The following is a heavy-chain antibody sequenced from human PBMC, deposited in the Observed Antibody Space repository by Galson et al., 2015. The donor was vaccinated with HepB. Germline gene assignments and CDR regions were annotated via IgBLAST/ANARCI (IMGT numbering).Heavy chain of an antibody. Sequence: SLRLSCAASGFTVSSHYMSWVRQAPGKGLEWVSVIYDDGSTYCADSVKGRFTISRDNSKNTLYLHMNSLRAEDTAVYYCARDFSPFFFDPWGQGTLVTVSS. CDR1: GFTVSSHY. J-gene: IGHJ5*02. V-gene: IGHV3-66*01. CDR3: ARDFSPFFFDP. CDR2: IYDDGST. D-gene: IGHD2/OR15-2a*01.